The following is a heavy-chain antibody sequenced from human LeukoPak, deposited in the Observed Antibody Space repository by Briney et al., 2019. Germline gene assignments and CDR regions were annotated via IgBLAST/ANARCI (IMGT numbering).Heavy chain of an antibody. J-gene: IGHJ4*02. D-gene: IGHD5-12*01. CDR3: TAPLVDGYSGSDS. V-gene: IGHV3-15*01. Sequence: GGSLRLSCAASGFTFSNAWMSWVRQAPGKGLEWVGRIKSKTDGGTTDYAAPVKGRFTISRDDSKNTLYLQMNSLKTEDTAVYYCTAPLVDGYSGSDSGGQETLVTVSS. CDR1: GFTFSNAW. CDR2: IKSKTDGGTT.